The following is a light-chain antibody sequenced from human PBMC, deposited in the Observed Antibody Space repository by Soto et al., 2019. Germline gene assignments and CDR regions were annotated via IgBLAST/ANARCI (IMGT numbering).Light chain of an antibody. Sequence: ESVLTQAPGALSLSPGERATLSCGASQSVRGNYLAWYQHKPGRAPRLLIYGSSTRATGIPDRFSATGSGTDFTLTISRLEPEDSAVYLCQQYGGSPPYTFGQGTKVDIK. CDR3: QQYGGSPPYT. V-gene: IGKV3-20*01. CDR2: GSS. J-gene: IGKJ2*01. CDR1: QSVRGNY.